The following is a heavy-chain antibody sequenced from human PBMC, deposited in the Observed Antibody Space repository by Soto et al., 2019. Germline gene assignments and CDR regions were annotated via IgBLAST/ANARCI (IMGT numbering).Heavy chain of an antibody. Sequence: QVPLQESGPGLVKPSQTLSLTCTVSGGSISSGGYYWNWIRQHPGKGLGWIGYIYYLGSTYYNPSRKSRITISLDTSKNQFSLTLSSVTAADTAVYYCARSVFPWGQGTLVTVSS. CDR2: IYYLGST. J-gene: IGHJ5*02. CDR3: ARSVFP. V-gene: IGHV4-31*03. CDR1: GGSISSGGYY.